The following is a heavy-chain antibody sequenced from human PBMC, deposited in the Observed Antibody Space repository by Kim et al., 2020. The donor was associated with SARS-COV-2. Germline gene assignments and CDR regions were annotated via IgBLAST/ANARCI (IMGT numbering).Heavy chain of an antibody. Sequence: GGSLRLSCAASGFTFDDYAMHWVRQAPGKGLEWVSGISWNSGSIGYADSVKGRFTISRDNAKNSLYLQMNSLRAEDTALYYCAKGVSSSWYGPTFDYWG. D-gene: IGHD6-13*01. V-gene: IGHV3-9*01. CDR3: AKGVSSSWYGPTFDY. CDR1: GFTFDDYA. CDR2: ISWNSGSI. J-gene: IGHJ4*01.